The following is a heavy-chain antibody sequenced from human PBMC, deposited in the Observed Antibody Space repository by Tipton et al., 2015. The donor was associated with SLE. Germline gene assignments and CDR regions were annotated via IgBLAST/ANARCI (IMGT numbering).Heavy chain of an antibody. D-gene: IGHD3-3*01. CDR3: ARLGGWSGPYYFDY. J-gene: IGHJ4*02. CDR1: GGSISSHY. V-gene: IGHV4-59*11. CDR2: IYYSGST. Sequence: TLSLTCTVSGGSISSHYWSWIRQPPGKGLEWIGHIYYSGSTNYNPSLKSRVTISVDTSKNRFSLKLTSVPAADTAVYYCARLGGWSGPYYFDYWGQGTLVTVSS.